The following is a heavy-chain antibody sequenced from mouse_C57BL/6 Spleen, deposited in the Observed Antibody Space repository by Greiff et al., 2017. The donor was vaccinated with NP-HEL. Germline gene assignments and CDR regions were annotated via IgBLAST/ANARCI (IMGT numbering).Heavy chain of an antibody. CDR3: ARSGITTVDY. CDR2: IDPSDSYT. CDR1: GYTFTSYW. D-gene: IGHD1-1*01. Sequence: VQLQQPGAELVKPGASVKLSCKASGYTFTSYWMQWVKQRPGQGLEWIGEIDPSDSYTNYNQKFKGKATLTVDTSSSTAYMQLSSLTSEDSAVYYCARSGITTVDYWGQGTTLTVSS. V-gene: IGHV1-50*01. J-gene: IGHJ2*01.